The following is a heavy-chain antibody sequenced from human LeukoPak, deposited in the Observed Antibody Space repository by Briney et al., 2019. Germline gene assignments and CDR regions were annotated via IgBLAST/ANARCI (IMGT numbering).Heavy chain of an antibody. CDR1: GFTFSSYW. CDR3: ARVYSSGWYKGHFDY. J-gene: IGHJ4*02. V-gene: IGHV3-74*01. D-gene: IGHD6-19*01. Sequence: AGGSLRLSCAASGFTFSSYWMSWVRQVPGKGLVWVSRINSDGSSTSYADSVKGRFTISRDNAKNTLYLQMNSLRAEDTAVYYCARVYSSGWYKGHFDYWGQGTLVTVSS. CDR2: INSDGSST.